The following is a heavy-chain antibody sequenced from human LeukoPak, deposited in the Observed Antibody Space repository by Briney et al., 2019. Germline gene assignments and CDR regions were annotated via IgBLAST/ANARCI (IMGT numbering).Heavy chain of an antibody. D-gene: IGHD1-26*01. V-gene: IGHV1-18*01. CDR2: ISAYNGNT. CDR3: ARESPEWELLSWFDP. J-gene: IGHJ5*02. Sequence: ASVKVSCKASGYTFTSYGISWVRQAPGQGLEWMGWISAYNGNTNYAQKLQGRVTMTTDTSTSTAYMELRSLRSDDTAVYYCARESPEWELLSWFDPWGQGTLVTVSS. CDR1: GYTFTSYG.